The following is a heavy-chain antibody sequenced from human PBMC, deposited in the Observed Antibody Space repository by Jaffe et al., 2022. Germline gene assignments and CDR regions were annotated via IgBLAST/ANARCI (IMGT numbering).Heavy chain of an antibody. CDR1: GGSISSGSYY. D-gene: IGHD3-9*01. CDR2: IYTSGST. Sequence: QVQLQESGPGLVKPSQTLSLTCTVSGGSISSGSYYWSWIRQPAGKGLEWIGRIYTSGSTNYNPSLKSRVTISVDTSKNQFSLKLSSVTAADTAVYYCARDQAILRYFDWLLDDAFDIWGQGTMVTVSS. CDR3: ARDQAILRYFDWLLDDAFDI. J-gene: IGHJ3*02. V-gene: IGHV4-61*02.